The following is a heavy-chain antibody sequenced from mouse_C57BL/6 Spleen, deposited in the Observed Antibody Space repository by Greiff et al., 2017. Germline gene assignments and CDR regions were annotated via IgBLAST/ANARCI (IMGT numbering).Heavy chain of an antibody. CDR2: ICGGGGTT. Sequence: EVKLMESGGGLVKPGGSLKLSCAASGFTFSSYTMHWVRQTPGKRLEWVATICGGGGTTYYPDSVKGRFTISSDKGKNTLYLHMSRLRSKDTALYYCAKQAYYSSYDDWGKGTTLTVSS. CDR3: AKQAYYSSYDD. CDR1: GFTFSSYT. D-gene: IGHD2-5*01. V-gene: IGHV5-9*01. J-gene: IGHJ1*03.